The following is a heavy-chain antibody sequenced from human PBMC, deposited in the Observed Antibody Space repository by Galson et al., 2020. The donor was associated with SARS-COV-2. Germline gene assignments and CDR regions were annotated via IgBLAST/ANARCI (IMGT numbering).Heavy chain of an antibody. J-gene: IGHJ6*03. Sequence: GGSLRLSCAASGFRFSGYYMTWIRQAPGKGLEWVSSIVSSSSHTNYADSVKGRFTISRDNAKNLLYLQMDSLRAEDTGVYYCARRDSDLLGSYYYYYMDVWGNGTTVTVSS. CDR1: GFRFSGYY. CDR2: IVSSSSHT. CDR3: ARRDSDLLGSYYYYYMDV. D-gene: IGHD3-10*01. V-gene: IGHV3-11*06.